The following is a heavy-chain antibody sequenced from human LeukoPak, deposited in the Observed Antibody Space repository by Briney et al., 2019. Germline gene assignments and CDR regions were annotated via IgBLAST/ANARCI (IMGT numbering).Heavy chain of an antibody. CDR1: GFTFSSST. D-gene: IGHD4-17*01. CDR3: VYGDNRGY. V-gene: IGHV3-21*01. J-gene: IGHJ4*02. Sequence: GGSLRLPCAASGFTFSSSTMNWVRQAPGQGLEWVSSISSSSSNTHYADSVKGRFTISRDNAKNSLYLQMNSLRDEDTAVYYCVYGDNRGYWGQGTLVTVSS. CDR2: ISSSSSNT.